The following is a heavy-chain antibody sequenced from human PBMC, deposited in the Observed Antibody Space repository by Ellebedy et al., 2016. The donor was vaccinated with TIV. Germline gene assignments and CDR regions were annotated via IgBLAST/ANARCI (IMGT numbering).Heavy chain of an antibody. J-gene: IGHJ5*02. Sequence: PGGSLRLSCAASGFTFSTYSMNWVRQAPGKGLEWISYISSSSDYIYYADSVRGRFTISRDNAKNSLYLQMSSLRDEDTAVYYCARGPTMDRGADNWFDPWGQGTQVTVSS. CDR3: ARGPTMDRGADNWFDP. CDR1: GFTFSTYS. D-gene: IGHD3-10*01. V-gene: IGHV3-48*02. CDR2: ISSSSDYI.